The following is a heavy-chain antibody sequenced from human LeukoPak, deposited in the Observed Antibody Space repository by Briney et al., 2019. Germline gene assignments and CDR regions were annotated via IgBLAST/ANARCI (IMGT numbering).Heavy chain of an antibody. CDR2: IRSKSYGGTT. D-gene: IGHD5-12*01. J-gene: IGHJ4*02. V-gene: IGHV3-49*04. CDR1: GFTFGDYT. CDR3: TRGGVWLPPRY. Sequence: GGSLRLTCTASGFTFGDYTMSWVRQAPGKGLEWVGFIRSKSYGGTTEYAASVKGRFAISRDDSKSIAYLQMNSLKSEDTAVYYCTRGGVWLPPRYWGQGTLVTVSS.